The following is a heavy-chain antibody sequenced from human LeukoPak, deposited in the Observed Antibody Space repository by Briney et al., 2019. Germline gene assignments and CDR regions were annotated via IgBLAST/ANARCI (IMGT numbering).Heavy chain of an antibody. CDR1: GFTFSNAW. J-gene: IGHJ4*02. CDR2: IKSKTDGGTT. Sequence: GGSLRLSCAASGFTFSNAWMSWVRQAPGKGLEWVGRIKSKTDGGTTDYAAPVKGRFTISRDDSKNTLYLQMNSLKTEDTAVYYCTTDPEYSGSYLHDHWGQGTLVTVSS. D-gene: IGHD1-26*01. V-gene: IGHV3-15*01. CDR3: TTDPEYSGSYLHDH.